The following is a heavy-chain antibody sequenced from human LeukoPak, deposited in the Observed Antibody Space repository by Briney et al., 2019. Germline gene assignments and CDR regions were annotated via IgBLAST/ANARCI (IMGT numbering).Heavy chain of an antibody. CDR1: GYTFTSYY. V-gene: IGHV1-18*04. Sequence: ASVKVSCKASGYTFTSYYMHWVRQAPGQGLEWLGWISTYDDNIKYAQSLQGRLTLTIDTSTSTAYMELRSLTSDDTAVYYCATRIVSGLLFHFDPWGQGTLVTVSS. D-gene: IGHD2-21*01. CDR3: ATRIVSGLLFHFDP. CDR2: ISTYDDNI. J-gene: IGHJ5*02.